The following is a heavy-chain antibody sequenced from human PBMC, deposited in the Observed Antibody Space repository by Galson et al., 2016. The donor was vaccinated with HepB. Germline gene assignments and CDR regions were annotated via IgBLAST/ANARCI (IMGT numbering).Heavy chain of an antibody. CDR2: IFTSGST. Sequence: ETLSLTCTVSGGSVSSGSYYWSWIRQPPGKGLEWIGHIFTSGSTKYNPSLKSRLTISLDTSMSRISLRVTSVTAADTAVYFCVRSLDMATGTWGQGILVTVSS. D-gene: IGHD5-24*01. CDR1: GGSVSSGSYY. J-gene: IGHJ4*02. V-gene: IGHV4-61*03. CDR3: VRSLDMATGT.